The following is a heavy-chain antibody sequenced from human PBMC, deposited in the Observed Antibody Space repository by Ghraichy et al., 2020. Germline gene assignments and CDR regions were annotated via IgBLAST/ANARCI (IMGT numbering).Heavy chain of an antibody. CDR1: GFTFSSYA. D-gene: IGHD4-17*01. CDR2: ISGSGGST. Sequence: GGSLRLSCAASGFTFSSYAMSWVRQAPGKGLEWVSAISGSGGSTYYADSVKGRFTISRDNSKNTLYLQMNSLRAEDTAVYYCAKDYGDYEFLDYYGMDVGGPGTTVTVSS. J-gene: IGHJ6*01. V-gene: IGHV3-23*01. CDR3: AKDYGDYEFLDYYGMDV.